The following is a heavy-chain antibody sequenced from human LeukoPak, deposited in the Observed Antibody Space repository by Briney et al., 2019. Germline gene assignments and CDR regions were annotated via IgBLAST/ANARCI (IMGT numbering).Heavy chain of an antibody. CDR3: ASGLSYMQQLAEYYQH. V-gene: IGHV1-2*02. Sequence: ASVKVSCKASGYTFTGYYMHWVRQAPGQGLEWMGWINPNSGDTNYAQKFQGRVTMTRDTSISTAYMELSRLRSDDTAVYYCASGLSYMQQLAEYYQHWRQGTLVTVSS. CDR2: INPNSGDT. J-gene: IGHJ1*01. D-gene: IGHD6-13*01. CDR1: GYTFTGYY.